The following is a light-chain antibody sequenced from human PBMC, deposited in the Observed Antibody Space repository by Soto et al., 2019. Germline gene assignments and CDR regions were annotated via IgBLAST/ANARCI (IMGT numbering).Light chain of an antibody. CDR1: QDISSW. V-gene: IGKV1-12*01. Sequence: DIQMTQSPSSVSASVGDTVTITCRASQDISSWVAWYQQKPGKASKLLISAASTLQSGVPSRFSGSGSGTDFTLIISGLQPEDFATYSCQQADSFPFTFGGGTKVEIK. J-gene: IGKJ4*01. CDR2: AAS. CDR3: QQADSFPFT.